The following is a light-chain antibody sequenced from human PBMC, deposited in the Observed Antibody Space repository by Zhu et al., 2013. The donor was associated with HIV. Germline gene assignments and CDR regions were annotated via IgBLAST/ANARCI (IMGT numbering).Light chain of an antibody. CDR2: EVS. CDR3: SSYTSTNTLV. Sequence: QSALTQPASVSGSPGQSVTISCTGTSSDVGGYNYVSWYQQHPGKAPKLMIYEVSNRPSGVSNRFSGSKSDNTASLTISGLQAEDEADYYCSSYTSTNTLVFGTGTKVTVL. J-gene: IGLJ1*01. CDR1: SSDVGGYNY. V-gene: IGLV2-14*01.